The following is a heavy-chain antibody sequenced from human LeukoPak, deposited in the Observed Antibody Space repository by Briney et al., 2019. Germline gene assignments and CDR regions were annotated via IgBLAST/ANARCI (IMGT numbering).Heavy chain of an antibody. D-gene: IGHD3-10*01. J-gene: IGHJ4*02. CDR3: VRARAFYGSGSYCLNY. CDR1: GYTFTSYY. V-gene: IGHV1-46*01. CDR2: INPSGGST. Sequence: ASVKVSCKASGYTFTSYYMHWVRQAPGQGLEWMGIINPSGGSTSYAQKFQGRVTMTRDTSTSTVYMELSSLRSEDTAVYYCVRARAFYGSGSYCLNYWGQGTLVTVSS.